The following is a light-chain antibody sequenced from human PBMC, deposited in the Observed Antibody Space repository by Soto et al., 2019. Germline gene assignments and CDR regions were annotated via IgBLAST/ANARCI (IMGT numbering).Light chain of an antibody. CDR3: SSYISSSTRV. Sequence: QSALTQPASVSGSPGQSITISCTGTSSDVGGYNYVSWYQQHPGKAPKLMIYDVSNRPSGVSNRFSGSKSGNTASLTISGLQAEDEAAYYCSSYISSSTRVFGGVTKLTVL. CDR2: DVS. J-gene: IGLJ2*01. V-gene: IGLV2-14*01. CDR1: SSDVGGYNY.